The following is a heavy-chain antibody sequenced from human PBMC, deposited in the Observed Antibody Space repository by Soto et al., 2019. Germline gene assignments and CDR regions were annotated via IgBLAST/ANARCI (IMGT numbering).Heavy chain of an antibody. Sequence: TCTVVDDCRGSSSPYRCSDSKPPGKGLEWIGSVYYSGSTYYNPSLESRVTISVDKSKNQFSLKLMSLSAADTAVYYCGRLEGMAKNSYDLAYRAKGAPVPVSS. D-gene: IGHD2-15*01. V-gene: IGHV4-39*01. CDR2: VYYSGST. CDR3: GRLEGMAKNSYDLAY. CDR1: DDCRGSSSPY. J-gene: IGHJ4*02.